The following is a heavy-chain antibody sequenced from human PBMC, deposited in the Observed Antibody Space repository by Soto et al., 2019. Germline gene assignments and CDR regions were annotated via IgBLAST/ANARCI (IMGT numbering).Heavy chain of an antibody. CDR1: GFTFSSYW. D-gene: IGHD3-22*01. CDR3: ARDLRYYDSSGYYLAPGSLDY. CDR2: IKQDGSEK. J-gene: IGHJ4*02. V-gene: IGHV3-7*05. Sequence: EVQLVESGGGLVQPGGSLRLSCAASGFTFSSYWMSWVRQAPGKGLEWVANIKQDGSEKYYVDSVKGRFTISRDNAQNSLYLQMNSLRAEHTAVYYCARDLRYYDSSGYYLAPGSLDYWGQGTLVTGSS.